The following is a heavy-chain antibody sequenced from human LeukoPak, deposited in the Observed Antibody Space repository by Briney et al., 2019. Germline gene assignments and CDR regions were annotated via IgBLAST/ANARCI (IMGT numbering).Heavy chain of an antibody. J-gene: IGHJ4*02. CDR2: IYPGDSDT. Sequence: GESLKISCKDSGYSFTNYWIGWVRQMPGQGLEWMGIIYPGDSDTRYSPSFQGQVTISADKSISTAYLQWSSLKASDTAMYYCARGPIYVYFDCWGQGTLVTVSS. CDR3: ARGPIYVYFDC. CDR1: GYSFTNYW. D-gene: IGHD3-16*01. V-gene: IGHV5-51*01.